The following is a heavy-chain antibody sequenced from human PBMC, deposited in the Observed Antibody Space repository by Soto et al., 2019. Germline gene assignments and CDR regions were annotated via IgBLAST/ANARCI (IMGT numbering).Heavy chain of an antibody. Sequence: ASVKVSCKASGYTFTSYGISWVRQAPGQGLEWMGWISAYNGNTNYAQKLQGRVTMTTDASTSTAYMELRSLRSDDTAVYYCARDLWSWSSGTPRSPAHSYWGQGTLVTVSS. CDR3: ARDLWSWSSGTPRSPAHSY. CDR1: GYTFTSYG. CDR2: ISAYNGNT. D-gene: IGHD3-22*01. J-gene: IGHJ4*02. V-gene: IGHV1-18*01.